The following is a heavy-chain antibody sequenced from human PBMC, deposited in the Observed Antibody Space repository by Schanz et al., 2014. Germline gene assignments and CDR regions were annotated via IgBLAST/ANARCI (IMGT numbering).Heavy chain of an antibody. J-gene: IGHJ3*02. D-gene: IGHD4-4*01. V-gene: IGHV3-23*04. CDR2: IGGSGGST. CDR1: GFTFSSYL. Sequence: AQLVESGGGVVQPGGSLRLSCAASGFTFSSYLMSWVRQAPGKGLEWVSGIGGSGGSTDYADSVKGRFTISRDNSKNTVHLQMNSLRAEDTAVYFCAKDRWRATVMVDAFDIWGQGTKVTVSS. CDR3: AKDRWRATVMVDAFDI.